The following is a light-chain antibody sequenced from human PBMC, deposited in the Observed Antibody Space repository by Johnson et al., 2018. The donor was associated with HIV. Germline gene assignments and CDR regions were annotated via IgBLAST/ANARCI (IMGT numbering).Light chain of an antibody. CDR1: TSNIGNNY. Sequence: QSVLTQPPSVSAAPGQKVTISCSGSTSNIGNNYVSWYQQLPGTATKLLIYEKNKRPSGIPDRFSASKSGTSATLVITGLQTGDEADYYCGAWDSSLSAHFVFGTGTKVTVL. J-gene: IGLJ1*01. CDR3: GAWDSSLSAHFV. V-gene: IGLV1-51*02. CDR2: EKN.